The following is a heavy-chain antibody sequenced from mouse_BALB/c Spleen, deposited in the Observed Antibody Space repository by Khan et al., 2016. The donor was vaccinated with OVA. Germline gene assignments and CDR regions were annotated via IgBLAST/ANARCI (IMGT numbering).Heavy chain of an antibody. CDR1: GYSITSGYF. J-gene: IGHJ3*01. Sequence: EVKLLESGPGLVKPSQSLSLTCSVTGYSITSGYFWNWIRQFPGNKLEWMGYIRYDGNSNYYPSLKNRISISRDPSKNQFFLKLNSVTPEDTATYYCARGGSAGPAWFTNWGQGTLVTVSA. CDR2: IRYDGNS. CDR3: ARGGSAGPAWFTN. D-gene: IGHD3-1*01. V-gene: IGHV3-6*02.